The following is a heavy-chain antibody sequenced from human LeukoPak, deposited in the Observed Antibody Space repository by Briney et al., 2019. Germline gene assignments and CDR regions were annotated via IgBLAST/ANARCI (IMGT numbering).Heavy chain of an antibody. J-gene: IGHJ4*02. D-gene: IGHD3-10*01. CDR2: INPDGSTT. V-gene: IGHV3-74*01. CDR1: GFTFSSYG. CDR3: AKDLHYGSADY. Sequence: GGTLRLSCAASGFTFSSYGMSWVRQAPGKGLVWVSFINPDGSTTNYADSVKGRFTISRDNAKNALYLQMNSLRAEDTAVYYCAKDLHYGSADYWGQGTLVTVSS.